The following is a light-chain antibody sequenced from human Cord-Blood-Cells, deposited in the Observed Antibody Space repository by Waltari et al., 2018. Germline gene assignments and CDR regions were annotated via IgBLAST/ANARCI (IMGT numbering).Light chain of an antibody. CDR2: AAS. V-gene: IGKV1-8*01. CDR1: QGISSY. J-gene: IGKJ4*01. CDR3: QQYYSYPLT. Sequence: AIRMTQTLSPLPASTGDKVTITCRASQGISSYLAWYQQKPGKAPKLLIYAASTLQSGVPSRFSGSGSGTDFTLTISCLQSEDFATYYCQQYYSYPLTFGGGTKVEIK.